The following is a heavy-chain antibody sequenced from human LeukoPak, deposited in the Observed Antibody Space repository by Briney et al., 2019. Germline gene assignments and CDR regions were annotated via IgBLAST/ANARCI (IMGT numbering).Heavy chain of an antibody. V-gene: IGHV3-33*01. D-gene: IGHD1-26*01. CDR2: IWFDGSNT. J-gene: IGHJ3*02. CDR1: GFTFRSYA. Sequence: PGGSLRLSCTPSGFTFRSYAMHWVRPAPGKGLGWVAVIWFDGSNTYYADSVKGLFTISRENSKITLYLKMNSLRAEDTAVYYCARGAQSGCYSGPFDMGGGGTMVTVSS. CDR3: ARGAQSGCYSGPFDM.